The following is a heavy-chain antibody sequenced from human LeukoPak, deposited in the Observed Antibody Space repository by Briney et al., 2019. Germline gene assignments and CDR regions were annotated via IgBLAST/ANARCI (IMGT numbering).Heavy chain of an antibody. J-gene: IGHJ4*02. CDR3: ARGDNMVRGVTLGGNSYYFDY. CDR2: INHSGST. D-gene: IGHD3-10*01. CDR1: GGSFSGCY. Sequence: SETLSLTCAVYGGSFSGCYWSWIRQPPGKGLEWIGEINHSGSTNYNPSLKSRVTISVDTSKNQFSLKLSSVTAADTAVYYCARGDNMVRGVTLGGNSYYFDYWGQGTLVTVSS. V-gene: IGHV4-34*01.